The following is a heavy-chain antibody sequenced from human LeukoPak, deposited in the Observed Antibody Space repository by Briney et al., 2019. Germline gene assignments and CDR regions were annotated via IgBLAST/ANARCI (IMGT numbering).Heavy chain of an antibody. J-gene: IGHJ4*02. CDR2: IYTSGST. Sequence: SETLSLTCTVSGGSISSYYWSWFRQPAGKGLEWIGRIYTSGSTNYNPSLKSRVTMSVDTSKNQFSLKLSSVTAADTAVYYCARDADSSGYYAHFDYWGQGTLVTVSS. D-gene: IGHD3-22*01. CDR3: ARDADSSGYYAHFDY. CDR1: GGSISSYY. V-gene: IGHV4-4*07.